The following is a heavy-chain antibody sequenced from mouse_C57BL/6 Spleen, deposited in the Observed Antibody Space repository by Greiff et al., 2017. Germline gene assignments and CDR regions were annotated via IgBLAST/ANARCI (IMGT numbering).Heavy chain of an antibody. D-gene: IGHD2-1*01. CDR2: IYPGDGDT. V-gene: IGHV1-80*01. CDR3: AKGGNSYYFDY. J-gene: IGHJ2*01. Sequence: VQLQQSGAELVKPGASVKISCKASGYAFSSYWMNWVKQRPGKGLEWIGQIYPGDGDTNYNGKFKGKATLTADKSSSTAYMQHSSLTSEDSAVYFCAKGGNSYYFDYWGQGTTLTVSS. CDR1: GYAFSSYW.